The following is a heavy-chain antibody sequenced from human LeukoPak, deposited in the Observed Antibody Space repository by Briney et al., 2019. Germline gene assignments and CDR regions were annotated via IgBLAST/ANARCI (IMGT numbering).Heavy chain of an antibody. CDR3: ARGGTAVAGIDS. Sequence: SQTLSLTCAISGDSVSSNRPTWDWIRQSPSRGLEWLGRTYYRSKWYTQYAVSVKSRITISPDTPKNQFSLQLDSVSPEDAAVYYCARGGTAVAGIDSWGQGTLVTVSS. D-gene: IGHD6-19*01. CDR1: GDSVSSNRPT. J-gene: IGHJ4*02. CDR2: TYYRSKWYT. V-gene: IGHV6-1*01.